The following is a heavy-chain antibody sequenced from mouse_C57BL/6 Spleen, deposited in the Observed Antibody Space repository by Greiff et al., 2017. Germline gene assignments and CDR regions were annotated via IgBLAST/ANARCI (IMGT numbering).Heavy chain of an antibody. CDR2: ISYDGSN. CDR1: GYSITSGYY. Sequence: EVQLQESGPGLVKPSQSLSLTCSVTGYSITSGYYWNWIRQFPGNKLEWMGYISYDGSNNYNPSLKNRISITRDTSKNQFFLKLNSVTTEDTATYYCARHYLYFDVWGTGTTVTVSS. CDR3: ARHYLYFDV. J-gene: IGHJ1*03. V-gene: IGHV3-6*01.